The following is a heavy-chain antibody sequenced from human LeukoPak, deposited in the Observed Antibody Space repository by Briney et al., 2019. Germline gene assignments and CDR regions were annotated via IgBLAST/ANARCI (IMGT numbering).Heavy chain of an antibody. CDR2: ISSSGSTI. D-gene: IGHD3-10*01. CDR1: GFTFSSYE. J-gene: IGHJ3*02. Sequence: GGSLRLSCAASGFTFSSYEMNWVRQAPGKGLEWVSYISSSGSTIYYADSVKGRFTISRDNAKNSLYLQMNSLRAEDTAVYYCARGGRITMVRGVLQDAFDIWGQGTMVTVSS. V-gene: IGHV3-48*03. CDR3: ARGGRITMVRGVLQDAFDI.